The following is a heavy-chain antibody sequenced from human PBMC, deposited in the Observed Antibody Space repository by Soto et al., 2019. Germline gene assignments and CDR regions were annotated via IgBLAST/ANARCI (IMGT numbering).Heavy chain of an antibody. J-gene: IGHJ5*02. Sequence: SGPTLVNPTETLTLTCTVSGFSLSNARMGVSWIRQPPGKALEWLAHIFSNDEKSYSTSLKSRLTISKDTSKSQVVLTMTNMDPVDTATYYCARIGPYYDFWSGYYSHWFDPWGQGXLVTVPA. V-gene: IGHV2-26*01. CDR1: GFSLSNARMG. CDR2: IFSNDEK. D-gene: IGHD3-3*01. CDR3: ARIGPYYDFWSGYYSHWFDP.